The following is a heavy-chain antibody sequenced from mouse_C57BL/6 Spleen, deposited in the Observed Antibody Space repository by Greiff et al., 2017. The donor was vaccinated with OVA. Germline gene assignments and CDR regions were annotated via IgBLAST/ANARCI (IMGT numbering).Heavy chain of an antibody. CDR1: GYTFTSYW. J-gene: IGHJ4*01. CDR3: ARELLLRSYFYYAMDY. D-gene: IGHD1-1*01. CDR2: IHPNSGST. V-gene: IGHV1-64*01. Sequence: QVQLQQSGAELVKPGASVKLSCKASGYTFTSYWMHWVKQRPGQGLEWIGMIHPNSGSTNYNEKFKSKATLTVDKSSSTAYMQLSSLTSEDSAVYYCARELLLRSYFYYAMDYWGQGTSVTVSS.